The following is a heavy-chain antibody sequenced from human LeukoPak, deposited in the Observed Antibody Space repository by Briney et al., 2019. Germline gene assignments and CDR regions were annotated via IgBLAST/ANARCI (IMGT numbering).Heavy chain of an antibody. D-gene: IGHD3-10*01. CDR3: ARAEFYYGSGSYYDDY. CDR2: IYHSGST. J-gene: IGHJ4*02. CDR1: GYSISSGYY. Sequence: PSETLSLTCTVSGYSISSGYYWGWIRQPPGKGLEWIGSIYHSGSTYYNPSLKSRVTMSVDTSKNQFSLKLSSVTAADTAVYYCARAEFYYGSGSYYDDYWGQGTLVTVSS. V-gene: IGHV4-38-2*02.